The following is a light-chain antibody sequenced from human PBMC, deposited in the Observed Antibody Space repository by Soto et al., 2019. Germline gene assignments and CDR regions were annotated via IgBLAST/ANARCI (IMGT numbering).Light chain of an antibody. J-gene: IGKJ1*01. CDR3: QHYYTTPRT. CDR2: WAS. V-gene: IGKV4-1*01. Sequence: DIVMTQSPDSLAVSLGERATINCKSSQSVLHSSHNKNYLAWYQQKPGHPPKLLIYWASTRKSGVPDRFSGSGSGTDFTLTISSLQAEDVAVYYCQHYYTTPRTFGQGTKVEIK. CDR1: QSVLHSSHNKNY.